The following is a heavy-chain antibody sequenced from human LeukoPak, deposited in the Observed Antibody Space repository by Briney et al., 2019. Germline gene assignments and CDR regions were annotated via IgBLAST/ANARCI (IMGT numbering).Heavy chain of an antibody. CDR3: ARDPAWFGELIFDY. CDR2: IIPILGIA. V-gene: IGHV1-69*04. D-gene: IGHD3-10*01. J-gene: IGHJ4*02. CDR1: GGTFSSYA. Sequence: SVKVSCKASGGTFSSYAISWMRQAPGQGLEWMGRIIPILGIANYAQKFQGRVTITADKSTSTAYMELSSLRSEDTAVYYCARDPAWFGELIFDYWGQGTLVTVSS.